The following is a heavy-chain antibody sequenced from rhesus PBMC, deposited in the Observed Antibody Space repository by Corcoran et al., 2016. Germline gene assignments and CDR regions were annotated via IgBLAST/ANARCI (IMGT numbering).Heavy chain of an antibody. Sequence: QVQLQESGPGLLQPSETLSLPCAVSGYSISSGYGWSWIRLPPGPGLGWIGYISYSVSTSYNPPLKSRVTSSSDTSKNQFSLNLSSVTAADTAVYYCARGLIAAANAFDFWGQGLRVTVSS. V-gene: IGHV4-122*02. D-gene: IGHD6-31*01. CDR3: ARGLIAAANAFDF. CDR1: GYSISSGYG. CDR2: ISYSVST. J-gene: IGHJ3*01.